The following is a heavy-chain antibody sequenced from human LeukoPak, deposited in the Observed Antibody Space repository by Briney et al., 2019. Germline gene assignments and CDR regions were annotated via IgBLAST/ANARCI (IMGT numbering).Heavy chain of an antibody. V-gene: IGHV3-23*01. CDR3: ARDLSGITGYTYGRGIDY. CDR2: ISGSGGST. CDR1: GFTFSSYA. J-gene: IGHJ4*02. Sequence: GGSLRLSCAASGFTFSSYAMSWVRQAPGKGLEWVSAISGSGGSTYYADSVKGRFTISRDNAKTSLYLQMNSLRAEDTAVYYCARDLSGITGYTYGRGIDYWGQGTLVTVSS. D-gene: IGHD5-18*01.